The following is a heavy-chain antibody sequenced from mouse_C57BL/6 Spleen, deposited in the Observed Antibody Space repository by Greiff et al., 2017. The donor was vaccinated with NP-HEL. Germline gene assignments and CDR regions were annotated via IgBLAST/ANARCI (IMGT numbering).Heavy chain of an antibody. V-gene: IGHV1-61*01. D-gene: IGHD2-4*01. CDR1: GYTFTSYW. J-gene: IGHJ3*01. CDR3: ARGERLRAWLAY. CDR2: IYPSDSET. Sequence: QVQLQQPGAELVRPGSSVKLSCKASGYTFTSYWMDWVKQRPGQGLEWIGNIYPSDSETHYNQKFKDKATLTVDKSSSTAYMQLSSLTSEVSAVYYCARGERLRAWLAYWGQGTLVTVSA.